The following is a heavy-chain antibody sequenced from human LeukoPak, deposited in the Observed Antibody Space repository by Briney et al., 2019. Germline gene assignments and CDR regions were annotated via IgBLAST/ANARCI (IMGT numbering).Heavy chain of an antibody. CDR3: ASYYGHYTRNWMDT. Sequence: ASVKVSCKVSGYTFTGYYMHWVRQAPGQGLEWMGWINPNSGGTNYAQKFQGRVTMTRDTSISTAYMELSRLTSDDTAVYYCASYYGHYTRNWMDTWGQGTLVTVSS. V-gene: IGHV1-2*02. J-gene: IGHJ5*02. CDR2: INPNSGGT. D-gene: IGHD4-17*01. CDR1: GYTFTGYY.